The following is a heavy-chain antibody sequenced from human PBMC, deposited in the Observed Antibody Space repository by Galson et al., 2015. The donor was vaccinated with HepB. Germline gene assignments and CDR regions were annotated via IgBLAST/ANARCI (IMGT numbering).Heavy chain of an antibody. J-gene: IGHJ4*02. CDR3: AKATAYYYDSSGYYCDY. D-gene: IGHD3-22*01. CDR1: GFTFNSYG. Sequence: SLRLSCAASGFTFNSYGMHWVRQAPGKGLEWVAVISYDGSNKYYADSVKGRFTISRDNSKNTLYLQMNSLRAEDTAVYYCAKATAYYYDSSGYYCDYWGQGTLVTVSS. V-gene: IGHV3-30*18. CDR2: ISYDGSNK.